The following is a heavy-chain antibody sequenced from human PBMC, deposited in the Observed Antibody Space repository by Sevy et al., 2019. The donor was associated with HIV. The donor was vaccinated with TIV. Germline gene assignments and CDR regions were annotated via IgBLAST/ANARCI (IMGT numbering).Heavy chain of an antibody. CDR3: ARQSPIAAATNYFDY. CDR2: IYYSGST. D-gene: IGHD6-13*01. Sequence: TLSLTCTVSGGSISSYYWSWIRQPPGKGLEWIGYIYYSGSTNYNPSLKSRVTISVDTSKNQFSLKLSSVTAADTAVYYCARQSPIAAATNYFDYWGQGTLVTVSS. V-gene: IGHV4-59*08. CDR1: GGSISSYY. J-gene: IGHJ4*02.